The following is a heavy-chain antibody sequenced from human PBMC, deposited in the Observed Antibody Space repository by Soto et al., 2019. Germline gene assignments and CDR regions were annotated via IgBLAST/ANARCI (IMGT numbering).Heavy chain of an antibody. CDR1: GFTFKNYA. CDR2: ISGDGAIT. V-gene: IGHV3-23*01. D-gene: IGHD3-16*02. CDR3: AKDPSSELSAPDY. J-gene: IGHJ4*02. Sequence: GGSLRLSCAASGFTFKNYAMSWVRQTPGKGLEWVSAISGDGAITYYADSVKGRFTISRDNSKNTLYLQMNSLRAEDTAVYYCAKDPSSELSAPDYWGQGTLVTVSS.